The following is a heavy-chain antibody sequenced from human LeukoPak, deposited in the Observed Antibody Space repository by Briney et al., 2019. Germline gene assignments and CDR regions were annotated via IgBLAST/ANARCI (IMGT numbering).Heavy chain of an antibody. Sequence: GGSLRLSCAASGFTFSSYDMHWVRQATGKRLERVSTIGTAGDTYYLDSVKGRFTISRENAENSLCLQMNSLTAGDTAVYYCARGGDFGYSYGGYYYMDVWGKGTTVIVSS. CDR2: IGTAGDT. V-gene: IGHV3-13*01. J-gene: IGHJ6*03. CDR3: ARGGDFGYSYGGYYYMDV. CDR1: GFTFSSYD. D-gene: IGHD5-18*01.